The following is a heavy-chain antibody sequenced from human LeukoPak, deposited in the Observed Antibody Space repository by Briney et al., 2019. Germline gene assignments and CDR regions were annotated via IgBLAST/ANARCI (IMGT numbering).Heavy chain of an antibody. Sequence: PGGSLRLSCAASGFTFSSYAMSWVRQAPGKGLEWVGRIKSKTDGGTTDYAAPVKGRFTISRDDSKNTLYLQMNSLKTEDTAVYYCTTGDFWRSYGMDVWGQGTTVTVSS. CDR3: TTGDFWRSYGMDV. CDR1: GFTFSSYA. CDR2: IKSKTDGGTT. J-gene: IGHJ6*02. V-gene: IGHV3-15*01. D-gene: IGHD3-3*01.